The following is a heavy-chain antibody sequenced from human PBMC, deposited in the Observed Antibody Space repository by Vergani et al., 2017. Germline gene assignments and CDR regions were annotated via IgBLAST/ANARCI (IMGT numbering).Heavy chain of an antibody. J-gene: IGHJ4*02. Sequence: QVQLQQSGPGLVKPSQPLSLTCAISGDSVSSNSAAWNWIRQSPSRGLEWLGRTYYRSKWYNDDAVSVKRRITISPDTSKNQFSLQLNSVTPEYTAVYYCARDANWNDGLSLFDYWGQGTLVTVSS. V-gene: IGHV6-1*01. CDR2: TYYRSKWYN. CDR3: ARDANWNDGLSLFDY. CDR1: GDSVSSNSAA. D-gene: IGHD1-20*01.